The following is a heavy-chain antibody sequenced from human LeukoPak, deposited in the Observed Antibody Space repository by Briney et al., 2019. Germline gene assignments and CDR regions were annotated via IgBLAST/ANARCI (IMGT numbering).Heavy chain of an antibody. CDR2: IRSKADSYTT. Sequence: GGSLRLFCAASRFTFSGSAMHWVRQASGKGLEWLGRIRSKADSYTTAYAASVKGRFIVSRDDSKNTAYLQMNSLKTEDTAVYYCRAAADLNDYWGQGTLVTVSS. V-gene: IGHV3-73*01. CDR3: RAAADLNDY. J-gene: IGHJ4*02. D-gene: IGHD6-13*01. CDR1: RFTFSGSA.